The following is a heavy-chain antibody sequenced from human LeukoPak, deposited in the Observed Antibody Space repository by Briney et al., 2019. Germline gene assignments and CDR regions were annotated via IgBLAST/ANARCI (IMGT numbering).Heavy chain of an antibody. V-gene: IGHV3-21*01. CDR2: ISSSSSYI. CDR3: ARDRGSGSSVDY. CDR1: GFTFSSYS. J-gene: IGHJ4*02. Sequence: PGGSLRLSCAASGFTFSSYSMNWVRQAPGKGLEWVSSISSSSSYIYYADSVKGRFTISRDNAKNSLYLQMNSLRAEDTAVYYCARDRGSGSSVDYWGQGTLVTVSS. D-gene: IGHD1-26*01.